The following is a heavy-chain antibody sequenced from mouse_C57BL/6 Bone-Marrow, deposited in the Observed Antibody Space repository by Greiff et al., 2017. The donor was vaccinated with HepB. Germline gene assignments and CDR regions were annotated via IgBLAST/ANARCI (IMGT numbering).Heavy chain of an antibody. CDR3: ARDRLYAMDY. J-gene: IGHJ4*01. V-gene: IGHV5-16*01. Sequence: EVQVVESEGGLVQPGSSMKLSCTASGFTFSDYYMAWVRQVPEKGLEWVANINYDGSSTYYLDSLKSRFIISRDNAKNSLYLQMSSLKSEDTATYYCARDRLYAMDYWGQGTSVTVSS. CDR1: GFTFSDYY. CDR2: INYDGSST.